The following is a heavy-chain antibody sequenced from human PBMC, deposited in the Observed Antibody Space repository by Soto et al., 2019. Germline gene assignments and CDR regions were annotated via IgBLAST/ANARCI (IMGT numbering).Heavy chain of an antibody. J-gene: IGHJ6*02. V-gene: IGHV3-33*01. D-gene: IGHD3-10*01. CDR2: IRNDGSDK. Sequence: QVQLVESGGGVVQPGRSLRLSCAASGFIFSPYGIHWVRQAPGKGLEWVALIRNDGSDKYYAESVTGRFTISRDNSKNTVYLQMNNLRGDDSALYFCARDRSSSYSYAMDLWGQGTTVTVSS. CDR1: GFIFSPYG. CDR3: ARDRSSSYSYAMDL.